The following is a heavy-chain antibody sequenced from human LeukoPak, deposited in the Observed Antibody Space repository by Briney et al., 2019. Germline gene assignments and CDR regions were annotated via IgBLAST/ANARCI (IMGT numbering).Heavy chain of an antibody. CDR3: ASTPNYDYVWGSYRDY. J-gene: IGHJ4*02. Sequence: PGGSLRLSCAASGFTFSSYEMNWVRQGPGKGLEWVSYISSSGSTIYYADSVKGRFTISRDNAKNSLYLQMNSLRAEDTAVYYCASTPNYDYVWGSYRDYWGQGTLVTVSS. CDR1: GFTFSSYE. V-gene: IGHV3-48*03. CDR2: ISSSGSTI. D-gene: IGHD3-16*02.